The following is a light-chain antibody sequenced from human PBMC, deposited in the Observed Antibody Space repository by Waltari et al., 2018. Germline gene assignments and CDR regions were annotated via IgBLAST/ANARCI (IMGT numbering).Light chain of an antibody. CDR2: KNS. Sequence: QSVVTQPPSVSGTPGQRVTISCSGSNSNIGRIHVYWYQQFPGTAPKLLLYKNSQRPSGVPVRFSGPKSGTSASRSISWLRSEDEADYYCIVWDDSLSGPVFGVGTKLTVL. CDR3: IVWDDSLSGPV. V-gene: IGLV1-47*01. J-gene: IGLJ3*02. CDR1: NSNIGRIH.